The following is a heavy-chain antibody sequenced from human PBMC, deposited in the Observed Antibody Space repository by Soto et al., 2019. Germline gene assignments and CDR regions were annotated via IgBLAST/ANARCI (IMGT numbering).Heavy chain of an antibody. D-gene: IGHD4-4*01. J-gene: IGHJ4*02. Sequence: LRLSCAASGFTFSSYGMHWVRQAPGKGLEWVAVIWYDGSNKYYADSVKGRFTISRDNSKNTLYLQMNSLRAEDTAVYYCARDTRSNYGRHFDYWGQGTLVTVSS. CDR1: GFTFSSYG. V-gene: IGHV3-33*01. CDR3: ARDTRSNYGRHFDY. CDR2: IWYDGSNK.